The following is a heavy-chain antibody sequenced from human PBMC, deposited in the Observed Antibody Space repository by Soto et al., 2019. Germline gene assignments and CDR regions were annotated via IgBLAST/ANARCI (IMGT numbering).Heavy chain of an antibody. CDR3: ARGLAPTNFGAVATPNWFDP. Sequence: XATLSRTCAVYGGSFRGYYWSWSRQPPGKGLEWIGEINHGGSTNYTPSLKSRLTISVDTSKNQFSLKLSSLTAADTAVYYCARGLAPTNFGAVATPNWFDPWGQRTLVTVSS. CDR1: GGSFRGYY. J-gene: IGHJ5*02. D-gene: IGHD3-3*01. CDR2: INHGGST. V-gene: IGHV4-34*01.